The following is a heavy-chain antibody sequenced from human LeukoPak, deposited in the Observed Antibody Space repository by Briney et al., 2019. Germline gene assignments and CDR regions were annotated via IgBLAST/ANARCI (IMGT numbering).Heavy chain of an antibody. V-gene: IGHV3-21*01. CDR3: ARDFFSDYGDPQGKGY. D-gene: IGHD4-17*01. Sequence: GGSLRLSCAASGFTFSSYSMNWVRQAPGKGLEWVSSISSSSSYIYYADSVKGRFTISRDNAKNSLYLQMNSLRAEDTAVYYCARDFFSDYGDPQGKGYWGQGTLVTVPS. CDR1: GFTFSSYS. J-gene: IGHJ4*02. CDR2: ISSSSSYI.